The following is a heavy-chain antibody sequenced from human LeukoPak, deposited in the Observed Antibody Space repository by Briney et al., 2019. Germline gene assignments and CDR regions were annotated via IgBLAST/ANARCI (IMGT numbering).Heavy chain of an antibody. J-gene: IGHJ6*02. D-gene: IGHD2-15*01. CDR2: IRGSGGST. CDR1: GFTFSSYA. V-gene: IGHV3-23*01. CDR3: ASDCSGGSCYYYYYYGMDV. Sequence: GGSLRLSCAASGFTFSSYAMSWVRQAPGKGLEWVSAIRGSGGSTYYADSVKGRFTISRDNSKNTLYLQMNSLRAEDTAVYYCASDCSGGSCYYYYYYGMDVWGQGTTVTVSS.